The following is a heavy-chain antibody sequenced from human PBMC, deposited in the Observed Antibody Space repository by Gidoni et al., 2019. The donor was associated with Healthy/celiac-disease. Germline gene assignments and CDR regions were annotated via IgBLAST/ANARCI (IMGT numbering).Heavy chain of an antibody. CDR1: GFTFDAYT. J-gene: IGHJ3*02. CDR3: AKDIAITMVRGSYWAFDI. Sequence: EVQLVESGGVVVQPGGSLRLSCAASGFTFDAYTMHWVRQAPGKGLEWVSLISWDGGSTYYADSVKGRFTISRDNSKNSLYLQMNSLRTEDTALYYCAKDIAITMVRGSYWAFDIWGQGTMVTVSS. CDR2: ISWDGGST. D-gene: IGHD3-10*01. V-gene: IGHV3-43*01.